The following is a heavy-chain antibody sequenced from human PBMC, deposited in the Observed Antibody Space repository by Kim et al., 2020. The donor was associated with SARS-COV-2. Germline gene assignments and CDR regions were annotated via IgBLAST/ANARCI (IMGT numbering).Heavy chain of an antibody. V-gene: IGHV4-39*01. J-gene: IGHJ6*02. CDR1: GGSISSSSYY. Sequence: SETLSLTCTVSGGSISSSSYYWGWIRQPPGKGLEWIGSIYYSGSTYYNPSLKSRVTISVDTSKNQFSLKLSSVTAADTAVYYCARLPLDDFWSGLHYYGMDVWGQGTTVTVSS. CDR3: ARLPLDDFWSGLHYYGMDV. CDR2: IYYSGST. D-gene: IGHD3-3*01.